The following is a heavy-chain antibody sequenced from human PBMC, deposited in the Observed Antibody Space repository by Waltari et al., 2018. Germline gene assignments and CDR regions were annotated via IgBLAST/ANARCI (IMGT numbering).Heavy chain of an antibody. V-gene: IGHV1-69*01. Sequence: QVQLVQSGAEVKKPGSSVKVSCKASGGTFSSYAISWVRKAPGQGLEWMVAIIPIFGTANYAQKFQVRVTITADQSTSTAYMELSILRSEETAVYYCARSIVYAIQTPYYFYYWGQGTLVTVSS. D-gene: IGHD2-8*01. CDR3: ARSIVYAIQTPYYFYY. CDR1: GGTFSSYA. CDR2: IIPIFGTA. J-gene: IGHJ4*02.